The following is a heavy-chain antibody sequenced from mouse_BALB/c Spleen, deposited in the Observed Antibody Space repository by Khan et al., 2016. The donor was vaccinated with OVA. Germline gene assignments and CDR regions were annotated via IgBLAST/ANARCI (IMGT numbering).Heavy chain of an antibody. CDR2: INPYNGGT. D-gene: IGHD6-1*01. CDR1: GYTFTNYV. J-gene: IGHJ2*01. Sequence: VQLQQSGPELVKPGASVKMSCKASGYTFTNYVLHWVKQKPGQGLEWIGYINPYNGGTKYNEKFKGKATLASDKSSITANMELSSLTSEDSAVYSCARGNLQSYYFDNWGQGTTLTLSS. V-gene: IGHV1S136*01. CDR3: ARGNLQSYYFDN.